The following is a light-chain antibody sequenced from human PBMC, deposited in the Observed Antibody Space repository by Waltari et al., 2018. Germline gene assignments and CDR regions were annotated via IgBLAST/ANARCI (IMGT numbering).Light chain of an antibody. V-gene: IGKV3-15*01. CDR2: DAT. J-gene: IGKJ1*01. CDR3: QQYRDWPRT. CDR1: KSIGSN. Sequence: EIVMTQSPATLSVSPGESATLSCRASKSIGSNLAWYQQKPGQAPRLLIYDATTRDTDIAARFSGSGSGTEFTLTISSLQSEDFAVYFCQQYRDWPRTFGHGTKVETK.